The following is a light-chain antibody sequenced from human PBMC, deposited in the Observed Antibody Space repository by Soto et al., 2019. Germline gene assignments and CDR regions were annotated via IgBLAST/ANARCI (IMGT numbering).Light chain of an antibody. CDR2: GAS. Sequence: EIGMSKYPATVSVAKGERATLSCRASQSVSSNLAWYQQKPGQAPRLLIYGASTRATGIPARFSGSGSGTEFTLTISSLQSEDFAVYYCQQYNNWLPFGQGTKVDIK. V-gene: IGKV3-15*01. J-gene: IGKJ1*01. CDR3: QQYNNWLP. CDR1: QSVSSN.